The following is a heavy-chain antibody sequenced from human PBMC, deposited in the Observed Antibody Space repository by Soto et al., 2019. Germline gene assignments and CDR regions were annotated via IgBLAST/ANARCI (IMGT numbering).Heavy chain of an antibody. V-gene: IGHV3-30*09. CDR2: ISYGSTYK. CDR1: GFNFNTYT. J-gene: IGHJ4*02. Sequence: QVQLVESGGGVVQPGRSLTVSCAASGFNFNTYTIHWVRQAPGKGLEWVAVISYGSTYKYYADSVKGRFAISRDDSKNTLSLQMTNLTFAARAVDYCARARVSGWHYLYWWAQGTLVTVAS. CDR3: ARARVSGWHYLYW. D-gene: IGHD6-19*01.